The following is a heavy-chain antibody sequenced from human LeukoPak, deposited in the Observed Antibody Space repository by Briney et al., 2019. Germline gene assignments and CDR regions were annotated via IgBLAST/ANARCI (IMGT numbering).Heavy chain of an antibody. CDR3: AKNKGVWGRPKSLYFDY. CDR1: GFTFSSYG. CDR2: ISYDGSNK. Sequence: GRSLRLSCAASGFTFSSYGMHWVRQAPGKGLEWVAVISYDGSNKYYADSVKGRFTISRDNSKNTLYLQMNSLRAEDTAVYYCAKNKGVWGRPKSLYFDYWGQGTLVTVSS. D-gene: IGHD3-16*01. J-gene: IGHJ4*02. V-gene: IGHV3-30*18.